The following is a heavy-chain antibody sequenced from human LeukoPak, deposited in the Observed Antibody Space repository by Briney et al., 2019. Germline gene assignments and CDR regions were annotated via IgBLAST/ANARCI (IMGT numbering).Heavy chain of an antibody. CDR3: ARDADLGTTMTGGLDI. D-gene: IGHD4-17*01. CDR1: GFTFSNYW. Sequence: GWSLRLSCAAAGFTFSNYWMSWVRQAPGKGLEWVANIRPDGSVKFYVASVKGRFTSSGDNAKTLWFQLMSISTVDETVYYYCARDADLGTTMTGGLDIWGQGTMVTVSS. CDR2: IRPDGSVK. J-gene: IGHJ3*02. V-gene: IGHV3-7*01.